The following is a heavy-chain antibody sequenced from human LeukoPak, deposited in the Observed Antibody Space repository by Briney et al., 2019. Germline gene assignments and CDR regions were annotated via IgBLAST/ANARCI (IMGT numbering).Heavy chain of an antibody. CDR3: AKEGSYSGSRFDY. V-gene: IGHV3-23*01. D-gene: IGHD1-26*01. CDR2: ISGSGDST. J-gene: IGHJ4*02. Sequence: PGGSLRLSCAASGFTFSSYAMSWVRQAPGKGPEWVSFISGSGDSTYYADSVKGRFTISRDNSKNTLYLQMNSLRGEDTAVYYCAKEGSYSGSRFDYWGQGTLVTVSS. CDR1: GFTFSSYA.